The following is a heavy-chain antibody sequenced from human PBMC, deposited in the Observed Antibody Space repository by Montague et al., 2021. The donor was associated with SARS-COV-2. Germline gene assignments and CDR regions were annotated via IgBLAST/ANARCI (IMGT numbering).Heavy chain of an antibody. J-gene: IGHJ3*01. CDR2: INYSGST. D-gene: IGHD5-12*01. Sequence: SETLSLTCAVSGGSISNYYWSWIRQPPGRGLEWIGDINYSGSTNYNPSLKSRVTISVDTSKKQFSLKLTSVTAADTAVYYCARGGGYSDGAFDFWGQGTMVTVSS. CDR1: GGSISNYY. V-gene: IGHV4-59*01. CDR3: ARGGGYSDGAFDF.